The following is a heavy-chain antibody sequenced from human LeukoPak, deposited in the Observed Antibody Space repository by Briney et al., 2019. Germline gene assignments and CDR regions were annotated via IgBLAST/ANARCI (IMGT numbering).Heavy chain of an antibody. CDR2: MYYSGST. CDR3: ARTKEYNWNYRYYFDY. Sequence: SETLSLTCTVSGGSISSYYWSWIRQPPGKGLEWIGSMYYSGSTYYIPSLKSRVTISVDTSKNQFSLKLSSVTAADTAVYYCARTKEYNWNYRYYFDYWGQGTLVTVSS. CDR1: GGSISSYY. D-gene: IGHD1-7*01. J-gene: IGHJ4*02. V-gene: IGHV4-59*05.